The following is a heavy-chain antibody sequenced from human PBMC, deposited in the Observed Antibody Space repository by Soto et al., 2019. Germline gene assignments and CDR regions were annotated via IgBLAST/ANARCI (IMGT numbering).Heavy chain of an antibody. J-gene: IGHJ4*02. CDR3: ARGMTTVTTLDY. V-gene: IGHV4-30-2*01. CDR1: GGSISDYY. Sequence: SETLSLTCTVSGGSISDYYWGWIRQPPGKGLEWIGYIYHSGSTYYNPSLKSRVTISVDRSKNQFSLKLSSVTAADTAVYYCARGMTTVTTLDYWGQGTLVTVSS. D-gene: IGHD4-4*01. CDR2: IYHSGST.